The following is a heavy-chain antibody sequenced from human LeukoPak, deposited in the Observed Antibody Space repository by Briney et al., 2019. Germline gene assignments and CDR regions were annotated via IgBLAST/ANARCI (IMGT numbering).Heavy chain of an antibody. V-gene: IGHV3-23*01. D-gene: IGHD1-26*01. J-gene: IGHJ4*02. CDR3: AKDRARIVGATDY. Sequence: GGSLRLSCAASGFIFSDYYMSWIRQAPGKGLEWVSGISGSGGSTYYADSVKGRFTISRDNSKNTLYLQMNSLRAEDTAVYYCAKDRARIVGATDYWGQGTLVTVSS. CDR2: ISGSGGST. CDR1: GFIFSDYY.